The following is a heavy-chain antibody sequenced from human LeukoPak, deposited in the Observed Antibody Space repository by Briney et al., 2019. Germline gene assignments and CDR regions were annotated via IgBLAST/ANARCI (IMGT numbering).Heavy chain of an antibody. J-gene: IGHJ6*03. D-gene: IGHD3-3*01. CDR2: ISAYNGNT. CDR3: AREAFYYGFWNDYYTHSFYYMDV. CDR1: GYTFNSYG. V-gene: IGHV1-18*01. Sequence: GASVKVSCKASGYTFNSYGTIWVRQAPGQGLEWMGWISAYNGNTNYAQKLQGRVTMTTDTSTSTAYMELRRLRSDDTAVYYCAREAFYYGFWNDYYTHSFYYMDVWGKGTTVTISS.